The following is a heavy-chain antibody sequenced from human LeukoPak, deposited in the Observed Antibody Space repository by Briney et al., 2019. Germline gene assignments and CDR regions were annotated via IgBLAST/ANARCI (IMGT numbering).Heavy chain of an antibody. D-gene: IGHD6-13*01. CDR3: ARAAYSSSWPNYYFYYYMDV. J-gene: IGHJ6*03. CDR1: GFTVSSNY. Sequence: PGGSLRLSCAASGFTVSSNYMSWVRQAPGKGLEWVSRINSDEINTSYADSVKGRFTISRDNAENTLYLQMNSLRAEDTAVYYCARAAYSSSWPNYYFYYYMDVWGKGTTVTVSS. V-gene: IGHV3-74*01. CDR2: INSDEINT.